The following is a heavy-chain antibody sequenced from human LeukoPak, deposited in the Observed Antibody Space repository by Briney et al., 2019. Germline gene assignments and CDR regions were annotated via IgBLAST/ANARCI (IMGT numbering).Heavy chain of an antibody. D-gene: IGHD2-2*01. CDR3: AKVACSITSCYFTDY. CDR1: GFTSA. V-gene: IGHV3-30*02. J-gene: IGHJ4*02. CDR2: IRYDGSTK. Sequence: PGRSLRLSCAASGFTSAIHWVRQAPGKGLEWVAFIRYDGSTKYYADSVKGRFTISRDSSKNTLFLQMDSLRAEDTAVYYCAKVACSITSCYFTDYWGQGTMVTVSS.